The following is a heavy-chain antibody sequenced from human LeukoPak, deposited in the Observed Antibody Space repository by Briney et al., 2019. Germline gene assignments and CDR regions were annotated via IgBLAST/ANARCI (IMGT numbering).Heavy chain of an antibody. J-gene: IGHJ4*02. V-gene: IGHV3-74*01. CDR2: INSGGSST. D-gene: IGHD2-15*01. CDR3: AILWWHRVDY. Sequence: GSLRLSCAASGFTFSSYWMHLVRQAPGKGLGWVSRINSGGSSTSYADSVKGRFTISRDNAKNPLYLQMNSLRAEDTAVYYCAILWWHRVDYWGQGTLVTVSS. CDR1: GFTFSSYW.